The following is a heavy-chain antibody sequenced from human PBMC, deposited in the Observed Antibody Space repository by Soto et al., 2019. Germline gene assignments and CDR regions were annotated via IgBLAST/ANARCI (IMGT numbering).Heavy chain of an antibody. D-gene: IGHD2-21*02. V-gene: IGHV1-58*01. CDR2: IVVGSGNT. Sequence: SVKVSCKASGFTFTSSAVQWVRPARGQRLEWIGWIVVGSGNTNYAQKFQERVTITRDMSTSTAYMELSSLRSEDTAVYYCAADFCAGGDCYSFKMDVWGQGTTVTVSS. J-gene: IGHJ6*02. CDR1: GFTFTSSA. CDR3: AADFCAGGDCYSFKMDV.